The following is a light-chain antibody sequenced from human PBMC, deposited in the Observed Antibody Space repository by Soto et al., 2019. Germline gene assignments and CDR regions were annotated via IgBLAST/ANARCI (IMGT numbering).Light chain of an antibody. CDR1: SSTVGGFNV. J-gene: IGLJ1*01. CDR3: SSYTTSTTVV. Sequence: QSALTQPASVSGSPGQSMTISCTGTSSTVGGFNVVSWYQQHPGKAPKLMIYEVSSRPSGVSNRFSGSKSGNTASLTISGLQPEDEADYYCSSYTTSTTVVFGTGTKVTVL. CDR2: EVS. V-gene: IGLV2-14*03.